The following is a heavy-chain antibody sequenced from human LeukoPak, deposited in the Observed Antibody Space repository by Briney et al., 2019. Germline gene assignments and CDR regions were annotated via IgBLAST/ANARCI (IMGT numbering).Heavy chain of an antibody. J-gene: IGHJ5*02. CDR2: IIPIFGTA. D-gene: IGHD4-23*01. Sequence: SVKVSCKASGGTFSSYAISWMRQAPGQGLEWMGGIIPIFGTANYAQKFQGRVTITTDESTSTAYMELSSLRSEDTAVYYCARGGESEGNFGGPNWFDPWGQGTLVTVSS. V-gene: IGHV1-69*05. CDR3: ARGGESEGNFGGPNWFDP. CDR1: GGTFSSYA.